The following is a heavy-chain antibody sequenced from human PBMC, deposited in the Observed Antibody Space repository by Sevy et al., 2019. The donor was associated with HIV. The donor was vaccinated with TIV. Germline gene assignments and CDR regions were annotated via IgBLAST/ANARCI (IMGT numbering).Heavy chain of an antibody. J-gene: IGHJ3*02. CDR2: IYPGDSET. Sequence: GESLKTSRKGPGYNFTAYWIDWVRQVPGKGLEWMGTIYPGDSETRHSPSVQGQVTISADKSLTTAYLQWSSLKASDTAVYYCAGPTGLKVGIDFGTLDIWGQGTMVTVSS. V-gene: IGHV5-51*01. CDR3: AGPTGLKVGIDFGTLDI. D-gene: IGHD4-17*01. CDR1: GYNFTAYW.